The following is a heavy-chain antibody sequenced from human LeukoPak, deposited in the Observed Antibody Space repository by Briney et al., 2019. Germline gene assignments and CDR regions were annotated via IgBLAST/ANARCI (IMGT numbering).Heavy chain of an antibody. V-gene: IGHV3-23*01. D-gene: IGHD4-23*01. CDR1: GFTFSSYG. Sequence: GGSLRLSCAASGFTFSSYGMSWVRQAPGKGLEWVSAINGSGGSTYYADSVKGRFTISRDNSKNTLYLQMNSLRAEDTAVYYCASSDYGGNPDYWGQGTLVTVSS. CDR2: INGSGGST. J-gene: IGHJ4*02. CDR3: ASSDYGGNPDY.